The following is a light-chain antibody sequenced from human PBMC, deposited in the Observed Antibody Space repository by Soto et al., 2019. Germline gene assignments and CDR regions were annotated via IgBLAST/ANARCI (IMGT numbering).Light chain of an antibody. V-gene: IGLV2-14*03. J-gene: IGLJ1*01. CDR3: SSYSTTNILV. Sequence: QSALTQPASVSGSPGQSVTISCTGASSDVGAYEHVSWYQQHPGRAPKLILYDVNNRPSGVSNHFSGSKSGNMASLVISGLQANDEADYYCSSYSTTNILVFGSGTKVTV. CDR1: SSDVGAYEH. CDR2: DVN.